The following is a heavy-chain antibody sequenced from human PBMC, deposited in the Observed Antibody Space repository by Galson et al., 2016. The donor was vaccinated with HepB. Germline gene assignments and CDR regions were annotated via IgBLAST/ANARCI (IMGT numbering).Heavy chain of an antibody. CDR2: IGSTGIDT. D-gene: IGHD2-21*01. J-gene: IGHJ4*02. Sequence: SLRLSCAASGFTFSSYAMSWVRQAPGKGLEWVSVIGSTGIDTHYADSVRGRFTISRDNSKNTLYLQMNSLRAADTAVYYCANRLPGVSPGRNWGQGTLVTGSS. CDR1: GFTFSSYA. V-gene: IGHV3-23*01. CDR3: ANRLPGVSPGRN.